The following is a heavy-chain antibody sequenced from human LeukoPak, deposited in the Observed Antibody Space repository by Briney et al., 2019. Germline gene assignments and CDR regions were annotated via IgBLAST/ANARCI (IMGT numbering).Heavy chain of an antibody. D-gene: IGHD6-6*01. Sequence: GGSLRLSCAASGFTFSSYSMNWVRQAPGKGLEWVSSISSSSSYIYYADSVKGRLTISRDNAKNSLYLQMNSLRAEDTAVYYCARWEYSSPTGGYWGQGTLVTVSS. V-gene: IGHV3-21*01. CDR1: GFTFSSYS. CDR2: ISSSSSYI. CDR3: ARWEYSSPTGGY. J-gene: IGHJ4*02.